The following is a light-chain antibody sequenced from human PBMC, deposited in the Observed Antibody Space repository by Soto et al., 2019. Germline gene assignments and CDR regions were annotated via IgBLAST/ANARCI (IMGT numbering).Light chain of an antibody. Sequence: DIQMTQSPSALSASVGDRVTITFRASQSISGWLAWFQQKPGKAPKVLLYDASSWAGGVPSRFTGSGSGTEFTLTINSLQPDDFATYYCQQYSVYWTFGQGTKVDIK. CDR3: QQYSVYWT. V-gene: IGKV1-5*01. CDR2: DAS. J-gene: IGKJ1*01. CDR1: QSISGW.